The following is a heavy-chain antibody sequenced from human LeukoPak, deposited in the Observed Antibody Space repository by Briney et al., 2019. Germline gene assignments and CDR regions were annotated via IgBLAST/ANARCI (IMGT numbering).Heavy chain of an antibody. J-gene: IGHJ5*02. Sequence: SETLSLTCTISGGSISSYYWSWVRQPPGKGQEWIGYIYDSGSTNYNPSLKSRVTISVDRSKNQFSLKLSSVTAADTAVYYCARDHLANLASRLFDPWGQGTLVTVSS. CDR3: ARDHLANLASRLFDP. CDR1: GGSISSYY. V-gene: IGHV4-59*12. CDR2: IYDSGST. D-gene: IGHD3-3*01.